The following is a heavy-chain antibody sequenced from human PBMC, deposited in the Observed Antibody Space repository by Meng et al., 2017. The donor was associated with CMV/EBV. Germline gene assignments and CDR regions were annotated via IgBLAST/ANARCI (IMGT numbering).Heavy chain of an antibody. V-gene: IGHV3-23*01. Sequence: GESLKISCAASGFSFSSYAMNWVRQAPGQGLEWVSTISGSGGSTYYADSVKGRFTISRDNSKNALYLQMNSLRAEDTAVYYCAKRRTGYSSGDDYWGQGTLVTVSS. CDR2: ISGSGGST. CDR1: GFSFSSYA. J-gene: IGHJ4*02. CDR3: AKRRTGYSSGDDY. D-gene: IGHD6-25*01.